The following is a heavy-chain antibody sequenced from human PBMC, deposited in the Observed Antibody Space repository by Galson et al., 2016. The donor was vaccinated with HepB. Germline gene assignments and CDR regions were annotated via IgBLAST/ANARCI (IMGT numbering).Heavy chain of an antibody. J-gene: IGHJ4*02. CDR3: ARGNERPGERGDY. V-gene: IGHV3-74*01. D-gene: IGHD1-1*01. CDR2: INYGGTNT. CDR1: GFTFNSNW. Sequence: SLRLSCAASGFTFNSNWMHWVRQAPGKGLVWVSRINYGGTNTDYADSVKGRFAISRDNAKNTRYLQMTNLRAEDTAVYYCARGNERPGERGDYWGQGTLVTVSA.